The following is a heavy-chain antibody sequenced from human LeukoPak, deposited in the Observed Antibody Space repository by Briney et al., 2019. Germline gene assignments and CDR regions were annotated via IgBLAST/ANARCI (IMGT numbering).Heavy chain of an antibody. D-gene: IGHD3-10*01. Sequence: GGSLRLSCAASGFIFSNHWMSWVRQAPGKGLEWVANIKEDGSEKYYVDSVKGRFTISRDNVKNSLYLQMSSLRAEDTAVYYCARERGLDSWGQGTLVTVSS. CDR2: IKEDGSEK. J-gene: IGHJ4*02. V-gene: IGHV3-7*03. CDR1: GFIFSNHW. CDR3: ARERGLDS.